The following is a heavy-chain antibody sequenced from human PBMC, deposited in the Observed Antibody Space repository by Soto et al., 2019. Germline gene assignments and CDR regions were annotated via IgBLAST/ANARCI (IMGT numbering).Heavy chain of an antibody. CDR1: GFTFSSYS. Sequence: LRLSCAASGFTFSSYSMNWVRQAPGKGLEWVSSISGSSFSINYADSVKGRFSISRDNAQNSLHLQMNNLRAEDTAVYYCARNESSNIYGMDVWGQGTTVTVSS. CDR2: ISGSSFSI. CDR3: ARNESSNIYGMDV. J-gene: IGHJ6*02. V-gene: IGHV3-21*01. D-gene: IGHD6-6*01.